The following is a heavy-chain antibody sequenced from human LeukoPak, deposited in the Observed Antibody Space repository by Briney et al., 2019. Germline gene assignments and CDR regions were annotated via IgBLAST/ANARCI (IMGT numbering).Heavy chain of an antibody. D-gene: IGHD2-15*01. V-gene: IGHV3-7*03. Sequence: PGGSLRLSCTASGFTFSNYWMTWVRQAPGKGLEWVANINRDGSERYYVDSVKGRFTISRDDAKSSLYLQMNSLRAEDTAVYYCARARNYCSGGSCYYFDYWGQGTLVTVSS. CDR3: ARARNYCSGGSCYYFDY. J-gene: IGHJ4*02. CDR2: INRDGSER. CDR1: GFTFSNYW.